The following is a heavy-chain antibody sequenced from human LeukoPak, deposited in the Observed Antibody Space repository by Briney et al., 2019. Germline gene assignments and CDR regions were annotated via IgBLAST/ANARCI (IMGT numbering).Heavy chain of an antibody. J-gene: IGHJ4*02. D-gene: IGHD6-19*01. Sequence: PARSLRLSCAASGLTFSSYGMHWVRQAPGKGLEWVAVISYDGSNKYYADSVKGRFTISRDNSKNTLYLQTNSLRAEDTAVYYCAKVRAGIAVAGPFDYWGQGTLVTVSS. CDR3: AKVRAGIAVAGPFDY. CDR1: GLTFSSYG. V-gene: IGHV3-30*18. CDR2: ISYDGSNK.